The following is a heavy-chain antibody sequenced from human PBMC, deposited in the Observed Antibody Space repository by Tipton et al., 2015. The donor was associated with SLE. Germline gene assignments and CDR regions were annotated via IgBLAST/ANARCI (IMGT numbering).Heavy chain of an antibody. J-gene: IGHJ6*03. CDR1: GGSISSYY. D-gene: IGHD3-3*01. Sequence: TLSLTCTVSGGSISSYYWSWIRQPPGKGLEWIGYIYYSGNTYYSPSLKSRVTISVDTSKNQFSLKMRSVTAADTAVYYCARVQRFLRVPSYYYCMDVWGKRTTVTVSS. V-gene: IGHV4-59*01. CDR3: ARVQRFLRVPSYYYCMDV. CDR2: IYYSGNT.